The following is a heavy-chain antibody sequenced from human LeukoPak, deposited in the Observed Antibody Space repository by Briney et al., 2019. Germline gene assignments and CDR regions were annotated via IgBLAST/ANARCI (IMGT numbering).Heavy chain of an antibody. CDR1: GGSISSYY. CDR2: IYYSGST. CDR3: ARRRLSGYCSGGSCSNWFDP. V-gene: IGHV4-59*08. D-gene: IGHD2-15*01. J-gene: IGHJ5*02. Sequence: SETLSLTCTVSGGSISSYYWSWIRQPPGKGLEWIGYIYYSGSTNYNPSLKSRVTISVDTSKNQFSLKLSSVTAADTAVYYCARRRLSGYCSGGSCSNWFDPWGQGTLVTVSS.